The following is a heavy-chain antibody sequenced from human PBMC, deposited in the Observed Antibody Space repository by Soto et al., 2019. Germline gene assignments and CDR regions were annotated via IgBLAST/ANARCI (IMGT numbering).Heavy chain of an antibody. V-gene: IGHV1-69*02. Sequence: QVQLVQSGAEVKKPGSSVRVSCKASGDTFSFYSINWVRQAPGLGLEWMGRINPILSMSNYAQRFQGRVTVTADKSTSTAYRELSSLRSEDTAMYYCASSYGSGYRAFDYGGQGALVTVSS. J-gene: IGHJ4*02. CDR1: GDTFSFYS. CDR2: INPILSMS. CDR3: ASSYGSGYRAFDY. D-gene: IGHD3-10*01.